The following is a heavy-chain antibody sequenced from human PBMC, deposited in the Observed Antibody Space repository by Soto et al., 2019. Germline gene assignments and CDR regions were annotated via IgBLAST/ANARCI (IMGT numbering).Heavy chain of an antibody. V-gene: IGHV1-18*01. CDR1: GYTFTSYG. D-gene: IGHD6-19*01. Sequence: QVQLVQSGAEVKKPRASVKVSCKASGYTFTSYGISWVRQAPGQGLEWMGWISAYNGNTNYAQKLQGRVTMTTDTSTSTAYMELRSLRSDDTAVYYCARDSPRLPDHPYSSGWYYFDYWGQGTLVTVSS. CDR2: ISAYNGNT. CDR3: ARDSPRLPDHPYSSGWYYFDY. J-gene: IGHJ4*02.